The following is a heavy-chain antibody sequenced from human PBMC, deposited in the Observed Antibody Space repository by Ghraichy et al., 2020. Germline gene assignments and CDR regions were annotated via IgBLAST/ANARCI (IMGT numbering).Heavy chain of an antibody. V-gene: IGHV3-23*01. Sequence: GGSLRLSCEVSGFTFTGFALNWVRQAPGKGLEWVSAISGSGGTTYYADSVKGRFTISSDYTKNTLYLQMNSLTADDTAVYYCAKDHVARRSWYSPTIFDSWGRGTVVIVSS. J-gene: IGHJ4*02. CDR3: AKDHVARRSWYSPTIFDS. CDR2: ISGSGGTT. CDR1: GFTFTGFA. D-gene: IGHD6-13*01.